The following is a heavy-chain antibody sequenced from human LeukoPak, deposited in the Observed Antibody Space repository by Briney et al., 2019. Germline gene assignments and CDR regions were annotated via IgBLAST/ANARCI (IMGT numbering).Heavy chain of an antibody. CDR2: IIPIFGTA. J-gene: IGHJ4*02. CDR3: ASPVTFSSSWYFFDY. V-gene: IGHV1-69*06. Sequence: SVKVSCKASGGTFSSYAISWVRQAPGQGLEWMGGIIPIFGTANYAQKFQGRVTITADKSTSTAYMELSSLRSEDTAVYDCASPVTFSSSWYFFDYWGQGTLVTVSS. D-gene: IGHD6-13*01. CDR1: GGTFSSYA.